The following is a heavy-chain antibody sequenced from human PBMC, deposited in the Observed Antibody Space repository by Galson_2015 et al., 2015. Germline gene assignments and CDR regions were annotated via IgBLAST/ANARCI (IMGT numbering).Heavy chain of an antibody. CDR2: IYTSGST. D-gene: IGHD6-19*01. V-gene: IGHV4-61*02. Sequence: TLSLTCTVSGGSISSGSYYWSWIRQPAGKGLEWIGRIYTSGSTNYNSSLKSRVTISVDTSKNQFSLKLSSVTAADTAVYYCARDRGQWLGHDAFDIWGQGTMVTVSS. J-gene: IGHJ3*02. CDR3: ARDRGQWLGHDAFDI. CDR1: GGSISSGSYY.